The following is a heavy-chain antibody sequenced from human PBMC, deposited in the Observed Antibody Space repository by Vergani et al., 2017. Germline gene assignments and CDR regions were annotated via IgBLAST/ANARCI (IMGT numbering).Heavy chain of an antibody. CDR2: IYHSGST. V-gene: IGHV4-34*01. CDR3: ARKGENYYDSSGYPRYYYYYYMDV. CDR1: GGSFSGYY. D-gene: IGHD3-22*01. Sequence: QVQLQQWGAGLLKPSETLSLTCAVYGGSFSGYYWSWIRQPPGKGLEWIGSIYHSGSTYYNPSLKSRVTISVDTSKNQFSLKLSSVTAADPAVYYCARKGENYYDSSGYPRYYYYYYMDVWGKGTTVTVSS. J-gene: IGHJ6*03.